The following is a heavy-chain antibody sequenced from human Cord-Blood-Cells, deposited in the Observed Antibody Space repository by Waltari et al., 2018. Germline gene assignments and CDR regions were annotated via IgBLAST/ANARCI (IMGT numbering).Heavy chain of an antibody. CDR2: IIPIFGTA. D-gene: IGHD2-2*01. Sequence: QVQLVQSGAEVKKPGSSVKVSCKASGGTFSSYAISWVRQPPGQGLEWMGGIIPIFGTANYAQKFQGRVTITADESTSTAYMELSSLRSEDTAVYYCARGQIVVVPAAIFNFDYWGQGTLVTVSS. CDR1: GGTFSSYA. CDR3: ARGQIVVVPAAIFNFDY. V-gene: IGHV1-69*01. J-gene: IGHJ4*02.